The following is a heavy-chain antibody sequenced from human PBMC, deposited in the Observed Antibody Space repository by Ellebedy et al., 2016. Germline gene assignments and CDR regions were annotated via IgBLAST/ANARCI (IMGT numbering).Heavy chain of an antibody. CDR2: IKKDGSET. CDR1: GFSFSSYW. J-gene: IGHJ3*02. CDR3: ARGAEYSTNWLGTFDI. V-gene: IGHV3-7*02. D-gene: IGHD2-2*01. Sequence: GGSLRLSXTASGFSFSSYWMNWVRQAPGKGLEWVANIKKDGSETYYVDSVKGRFTISRDNAKNSLHLQISSLRAGDTAVYFCARGAEYSTNWLGTFDIWGQGTMITVSS.